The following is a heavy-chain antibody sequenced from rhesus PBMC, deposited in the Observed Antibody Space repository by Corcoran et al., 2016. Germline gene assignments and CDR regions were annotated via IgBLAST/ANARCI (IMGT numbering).Heavy chain of an antibody. CDR3: ARRRGSWNYFDD. J-gene: IGHJ4*01. CDR1: GGSISSNY. Sequence: QLQLQESGPGLVKPSETLSLTCAVSGGSISSNYWSWLRQPPGKGLEWIGRISGSGGSTDYNPSLKRRVTISTDTSTNQCSRKLSSVTAADTAVFYCARRRGSWNYFDDWGQGVLVTVSS. D-gene: IGHD6-25*01. CDR2: ISGSGGST. V-gene: IGHV4-173*01.